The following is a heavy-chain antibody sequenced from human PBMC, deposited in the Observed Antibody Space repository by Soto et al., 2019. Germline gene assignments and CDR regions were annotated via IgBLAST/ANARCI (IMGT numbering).Heavy chain of an antibody. V-gene: IGHV3-30*18. CDR1: GVTFSSYG. J-gene: IGHJ4*02. CDR3: AKSIQLWSPFDY. CDR2: ISYDGSNK. D-gene: IGHD5-18*01. Sequence: GGSLRLSCAASGVTFSSYGMHWVRQAPGKGLEWVAVISYDGSNKYYADSVKGRFTISRDNSKNTLYLQMNSLRAEDTALYYCAKSIQLWSPFDYWVQGT.